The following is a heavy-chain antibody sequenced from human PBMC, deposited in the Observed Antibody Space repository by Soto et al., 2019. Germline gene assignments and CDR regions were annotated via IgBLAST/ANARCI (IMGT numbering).Heavy chain of an antibody. J-gene: IGHJ4*02. CDR2: ISYSGNT. CDR3: ARAPMVLSRSYFDS. D-gene: IGHD2-8*01. V-gene: IGHV4-59*01. Sequence: NPSETLSLTCTFSGGSIINFYWSWIRQPPGKGLEWIGYISYSGNTNYNPSLKSRVSISVDTSKNQLSLNLTSVTAADTAVYYCARAPMVLSRSYFDSWGQGTPVTVSS. CDR1: GGSIINFY.